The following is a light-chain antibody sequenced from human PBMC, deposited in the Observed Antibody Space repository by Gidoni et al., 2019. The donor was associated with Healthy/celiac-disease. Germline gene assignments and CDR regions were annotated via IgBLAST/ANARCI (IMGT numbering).Light chain of an antibody. CDR2: AAS. J-gene: IGKJ1*01. CDR1: QSLSSY. CDR3: QQSYSTAPA. Sequence: DIQMTQSPSSLSASVGDRVTITCRASQSLSSYLNWYQQKPGKAPKLLIYAASTSQSGVPSRFSGSGSGTDFTLTISSLQPEDFATYYCQQSYSTAPAFGLGTKVEIK. V-gene: IGKV1-39*01.